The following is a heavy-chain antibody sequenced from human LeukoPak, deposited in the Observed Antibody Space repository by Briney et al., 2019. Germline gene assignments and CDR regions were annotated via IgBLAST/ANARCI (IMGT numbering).Heavy chain of an antibody. CDR1: GFSLTTYA. J-gene: IGHJ4*02. CDR2: ISSSSSYI. D-gene: IGHD5-24*01. Sequence: KTGGSLRLSCAASGFSLTTYAMGWVRQAPGKGLEWVSYISSSSSYIYYADSVKGRFTISRDNAKNSLYLQMNSLRAEDTAVYYCARVAHGYNKYFDYWGQGTLVTVSS. V-gene: IGHV3-21*05. CDR3: ARVAHGYNKYFDY.